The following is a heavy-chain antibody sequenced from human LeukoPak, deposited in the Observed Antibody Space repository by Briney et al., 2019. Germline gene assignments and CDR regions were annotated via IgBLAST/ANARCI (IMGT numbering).Heavy chain of an antibody. CDR3: ARGKYSAFDL. CDR2: TYYRSKCYN. D-gene: IGHD1-26*01. V-gene: IGHV6-1*01. Sequence: SQPLSLPCGLSGHLFPSNVVPWHWITPSPSRGLEWLDRTYYRSKCYNDYAVSVKSRITDNPDTANNQFSLQLNSGPPEDTAVYYCARGKYSAFDLWGRGTMVTVSS. CDR1: GHLFPSNVVP. J-gene: IGHJ3*01.